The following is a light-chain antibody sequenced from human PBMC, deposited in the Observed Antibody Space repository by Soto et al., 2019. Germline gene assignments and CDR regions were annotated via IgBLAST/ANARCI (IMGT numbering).Light chain of an antibody. CDR1: ESVGSN. CDR2: GAS. V-gene: IGKV3-15*01. J-gene: IGKJ1*01. CDR3: QQRHNWPRT. Sequence: EIVMTQSPATLSVSPEERVTLSCRASESVGSNLAWYQQIPGQAPRLLMYGASTRATGIPVRFSGSGSGTDFTLTISTLEPEDFAVYYCQQRHNWPRTFGQGTKVDIK.